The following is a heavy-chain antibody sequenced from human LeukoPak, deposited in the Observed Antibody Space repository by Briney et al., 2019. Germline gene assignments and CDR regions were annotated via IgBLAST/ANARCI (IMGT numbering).Heavy chain of an antibody. CDR1: GLTFSSHW. V-gene: IGHV3-23*01. D-gene: IGHD2-21*02. J-gene: IGHJ4*02. CDR3: ANPPPVVTAILYYFDY. Sequence: GGSLRLSCAASGLTFSSHWMHWVRQAPGKGLEWVSAISGSGGSTYYADSVKGRFTISRDNSKNTLYLQMNSLRAEDTAVYYCANPPPVVTAILYYFDYWGQGTLVTVSS. CDR2: ISGSGGST.